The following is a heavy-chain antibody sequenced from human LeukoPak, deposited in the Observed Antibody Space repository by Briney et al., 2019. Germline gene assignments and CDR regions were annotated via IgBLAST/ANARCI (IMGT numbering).Heavy chain of an antibody. CDR2: ISGYNGNT. D-gene: IGHD3/OR15-3a*01. CDR1: GYTFTSYG. V-gene: IGHV1-18*01. Sequence: GASVKVSCKASGYTFTSYGISWVRQAPGQGLEWMGWISGYNGNTYYAQKLQGRVTMTTETSTSTAYMELRSLRSDDTAVYYCARDLRGDWLPYWGQGTLVIVSS. J-gene: IGHJ4*02. CDR3: ARDLRGDWLPY.